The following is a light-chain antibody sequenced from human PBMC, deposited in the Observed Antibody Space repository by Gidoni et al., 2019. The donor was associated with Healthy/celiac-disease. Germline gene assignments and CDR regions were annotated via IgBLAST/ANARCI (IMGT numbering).Light chain of an antibody. CDR3: QQYNNLYT. CDR1: QSVSSN. Sequence: IVMTQSPAPLSVSPGERATLSCRASQSVSSNLAWYQQKPGQAPRLLISGASTRATGIPARFSGSGSGTEFTLTISSLQSEDFAVYYCQQYNNLYTFGQGTKLEIK. V-gene: IGKV3-15*01. CDR2: GAS. J-gene: IGKJ2*01.